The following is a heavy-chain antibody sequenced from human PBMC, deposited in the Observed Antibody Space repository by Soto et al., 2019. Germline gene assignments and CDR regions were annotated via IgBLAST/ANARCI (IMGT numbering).Heavy chain of an antibody. CDR2: ISSSSSYI. J-gene: IGHJ4*02. V-gene: IGHV3-21*01. D-gene: IGHD6-13*01. CDR3: ARQGIAAAGPTPDY. CDR1: GFTFSSYS. Sequence: PGGSLRLSCAASGFTFSSYSMNWVRQAPGKGLEWVSSISSSSSYIYYADSVKGRFTISRDNAKNSLYLQMNSLRAEDTAVYYCARQGIAAAGPTPDYWGQGTLVTVSS.